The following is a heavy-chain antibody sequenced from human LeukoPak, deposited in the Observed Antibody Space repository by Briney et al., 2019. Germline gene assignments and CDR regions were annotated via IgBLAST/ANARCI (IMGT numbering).Heavy chain of an antibody. J-gene: IGHJ4*02. CDR1: GFTFSSYA. D-gene: IGHD6-13*01. V-gene: IGHV3-23*01. CDR3: AKDIGSSWQVFDY. Sequence: GGSLRLSCAASGFTFSSYAMSWVRQAPGKGLEWVSAISGSGGSTYYADSVKGRFTISRDNSKNTLYLQMNSLRAEDTALYYCAKDIGSSWQVFDYWGQGTLVTVSS. CDR2: ISGSGGST.